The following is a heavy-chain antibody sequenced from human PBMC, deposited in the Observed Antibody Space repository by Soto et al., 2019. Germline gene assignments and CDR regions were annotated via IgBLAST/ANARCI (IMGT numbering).Heavy chain of an antibody. J-gene: IGHJ4*02. D-gene: IGHD5-18*01. CDR1: GGTFSSYA. V-gene: IGHV1-69*13. CDR2: IIPIFGTA. Sequence: RASVKVSCKASGGTFSSYAISWVRQAPGQGLEWMGGIIPIFGTANYAQKFQGRVTITADESTSTAYMELSSLRSEDTAVYYCARGGGYSYGWTFDYWGQGTLVTVS. CDR3: ARGGGYSYGWTFDY.